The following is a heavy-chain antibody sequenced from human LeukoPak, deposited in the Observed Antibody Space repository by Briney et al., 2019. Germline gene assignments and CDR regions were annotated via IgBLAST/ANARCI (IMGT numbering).Heavy chain of an antibody. CDR2: INPSGGST. CDR3: ARDKAVTTELTQYFHH. J-gene: IGHJ1*01. D-gene: IGHD4-11*01. Sequence: ASVKVSCKASGYTFTSYYMHWVRQAPGQGLEWMGIINPSGGSTSYAQKFQFRVTMTTDTSTSTAYMELRSLTSDDTAVYYCARDKAVTTELTQYFHHWGQGTLVTVSS. CDR1: GYTFTSYY. V-gene: IGHV1-46*01.